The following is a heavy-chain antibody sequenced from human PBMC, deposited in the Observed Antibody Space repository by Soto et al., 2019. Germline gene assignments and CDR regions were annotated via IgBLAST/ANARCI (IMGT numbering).Heavy chain of an antibody. Sequence: GGSLRLSCAASGFTFSSYAMHWVRQAPGKGLGWVAVISYDGSNKYYADSVKGRFTVSRDNSKNTLYRQMNSLRAEDTAMYYCARGPSSLTRFDYWGQGTLVTVSS. CDR3: ARGPSSLTRFDY. CDR1: GFTFSSYA. V-gene: IGHV3-30-3*01. J-gene: IGHJ4*02. D-gene: IGHD2-2*01. CDR2: ISYDGSNK.